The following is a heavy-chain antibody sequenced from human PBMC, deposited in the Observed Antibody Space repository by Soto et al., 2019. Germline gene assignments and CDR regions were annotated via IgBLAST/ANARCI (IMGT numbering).Heavy chain of an antibody. J-gene: IGHJ4*02. CDR3: ARYSSGTYSHFDY. CDR2: ISSSDNTI. Sequence: GGSLRLSCAASRFSFSDYYMIWIRQAPGKGLEWVSYISSSDNTIYYADSVKGRFTISRDNAKNSLYLQMNSLRAEDTAMYYCARYSSGTYSHFDYWGQGTLVTAPQ. D-gene: IGHD1-26*01. V-gene: IGHV3-11*01. CDR1: RFSFSDYY.